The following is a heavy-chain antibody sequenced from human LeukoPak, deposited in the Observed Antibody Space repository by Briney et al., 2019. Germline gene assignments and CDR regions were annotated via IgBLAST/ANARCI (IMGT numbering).Heavy chain of an antibody. V-gene: IGHV3-64D*09. CDR3: VRSDF. J-gene: IGHJ4*02. D-gene: IGHD4-17*01. CDR2: ISTNGGIT. CDR1: GFTFSNYA. Sequence: PGGSLRLSCSASGFTFSNYAINWVRQPPGKGLEYVSAISTNGGITYYADSVKGRFTISRDNSKDSLYLQMSSLRAEDTAVYYCVRSDFWGQGTLVTVSS.